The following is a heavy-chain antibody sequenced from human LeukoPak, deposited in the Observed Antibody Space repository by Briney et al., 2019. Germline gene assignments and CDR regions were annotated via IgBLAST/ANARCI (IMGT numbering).Heavy chain of an antibody. CDR2: IYYSGST. Sequence: SETLSLTCTVSGGSISSGDYYWSWIRQPPGKGLEWIGYIYYSGSTYYNPSLKSRVTISVDTSKNQFSLKLSSVTAADTAVYYCARAQSPIGKAGYYYYYMDVWGKGTTVTVSS. D-gene: IGHD1-1*01. CDR1: GGSISSGDYY. J-gene: IGHJ6*03. V-gene: IGHV4-30-4*08. CDR3: ARAQSPIGKAGYYYYYMDV.